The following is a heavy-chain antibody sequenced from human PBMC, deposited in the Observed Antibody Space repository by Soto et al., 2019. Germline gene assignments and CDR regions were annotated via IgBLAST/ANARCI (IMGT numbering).Heavy chain of an antibody. CDR1: GFTFSSYG. V-gene: IGHV3-33*01. J-gene: IGHJ6*02. D-gene: IGHD3-22*01. CDR2: IWYDGSNK. Sequence: GSLRLSCAASGFTFSSYGMHWVHQAPGKGLEWVAVIWYDGSNKYYADSVKGRFTISRDNSKNTLYLQMNSLRAEDTAVYYCARDQTYDSSGYYSPYYYYGMDVWGQGTTVTVSS. CDR3: ARDQTYDSSGYYSPYYYYGMDV.